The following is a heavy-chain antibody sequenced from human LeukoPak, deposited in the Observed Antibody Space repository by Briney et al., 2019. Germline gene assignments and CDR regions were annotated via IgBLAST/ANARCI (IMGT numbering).Heavy chain of an antibody. CDR1: GGSISSYY. D-gene: IGHD3-22*01. J-gene: IGHJ4*02. Sequence: SETLSLTCTVSGGSISSYYWSWIRQPPGKGLEWIGYIYYSGSTNYNPSLKSRVTISVDTSKNQFSLKLSSVTAADTAVYYCAHRGPGTTMTTVYYFDYWGQGTLVTVSS. CDR2: IYYSGST. V-gene: IGHV4-59*12. CDR3: AHRGPGTTMTTVYYFDY.